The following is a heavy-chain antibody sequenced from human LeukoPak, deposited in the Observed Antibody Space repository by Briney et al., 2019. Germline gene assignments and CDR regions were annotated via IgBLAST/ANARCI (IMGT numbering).Heavy chain of an antibody. D-gene: IGHD3-22*01. V-gene: IGHV3-7*01. CDR1: GFTFSSYW. J-gene: IGHJ4*02. CDR3: ARVGWLLPPDY. Sequence: TGGSLRLSCAASGFTFSSYWMGWVRQAPGKGLEWVANIKQDGSEKYYVDSVKGRFTISRDNAKNSLYLQMNSLRAEDTAVYYCARVGWLLPPDYWGQGTLVTVSS. CDR2: IKQDGSEK.